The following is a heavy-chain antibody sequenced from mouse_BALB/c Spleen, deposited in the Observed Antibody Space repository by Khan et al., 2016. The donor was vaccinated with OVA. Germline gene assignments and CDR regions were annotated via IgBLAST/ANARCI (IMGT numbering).Heavy chain of an antibody. CDR2: ISSGGDYT. V-gene: IGHV5-6*01. D-gene: IGHD4-1*01. CDR3: ASRFTGAFAY. CDR1: GFTFTSYS. Sequence: VQLVESGGDLVKPGGSLKISCAASGFTFTSYSMSWVRQTPDKGLEWIGSISSGGDYTYYPDIVKGRFTISRDNAKNTLYLEISSLKAEDTAMYYCASRFTGAFAYWGQGTLVTVSA. J-gene: IGHJ3*01.